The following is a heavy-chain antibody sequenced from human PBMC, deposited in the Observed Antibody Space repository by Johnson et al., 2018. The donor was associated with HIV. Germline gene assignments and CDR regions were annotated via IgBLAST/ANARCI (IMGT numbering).Heavy chain of an antibody. CDR1: GFTFSSYG. CDR3: ARSVNAKDAFDI. Sequence: QVQLVESGGGVVQPGRSLRLSCAASGFTFSSYGMHWVRQAPGKGLEWVAVISYDGSNKYYADSVKGRFTISRDNSKNTLYLQMNSLRAEDTAVYYCARSVNAKDAFDIWGQGTMVTVSS. CDR2: ISYDGSNK. J-gene: IGHJ3*02. D-gene: IGHD2-8*01. V-gene: IGHV3-30*03.